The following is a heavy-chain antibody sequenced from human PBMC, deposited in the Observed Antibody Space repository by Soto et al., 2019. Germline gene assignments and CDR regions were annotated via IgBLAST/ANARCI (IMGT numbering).Heavy chain of an antibody. CDR3: TTEDYPSSGTYYFDY. Sequence: EVQLVESVGGLVKPGWARRLACAASGFTFSNALMSWVRQAPWKVLEWVGRIKSKTDGGTTNYAAPVKVRLTISRDDSKNTLYLQMNSLKTEDTAVYYCTTEDYPSSGTYYFDYWGQGTLVTVSS. D-gene: IGHD3-22*01. V-gene: IGHV3-15*01. CDR1: GFTFSNAL. CDR2: IKSKTDGGTT. J-gene: IGHJ4*02.